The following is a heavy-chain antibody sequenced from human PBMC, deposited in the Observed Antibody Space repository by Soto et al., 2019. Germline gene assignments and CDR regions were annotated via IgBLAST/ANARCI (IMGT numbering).Heavy chain of an antibody. CDR2: ISSGGSTI. CDR1: GFTFGDYY. CDR3: TSTEINCSGENCYGFDY. V-gene: IGHV3-11*01. J-gene: IGHJ4*02. D-gene: IGHD2-15*01. Sequence: GGSLRLSCAASGFTFGDYYMSWIRQAPGKGLEWVSYISSGGSTIYYSDSVKGRFTISRDNAKNSLYLQMNSLRAEDTAVYYCTSTEINCSGENCYGFDYWGQGTLVTVSS.